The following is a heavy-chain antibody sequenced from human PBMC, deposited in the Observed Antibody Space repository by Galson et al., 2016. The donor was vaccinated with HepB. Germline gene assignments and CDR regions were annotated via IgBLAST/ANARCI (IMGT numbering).Heavy chain of an antibody. CDR3: VRDLDY. CDR2: INQDGSEK. J-gene: IGHJ4*02. Sequence: GKGLEWVANINQDGSEKSYVDSVKGRFTISRDNAKNSLYLHMNSLRAEDTALYYCVRDLDYWGQGTLVTVSS. V-gene: IGHV3-7*01.